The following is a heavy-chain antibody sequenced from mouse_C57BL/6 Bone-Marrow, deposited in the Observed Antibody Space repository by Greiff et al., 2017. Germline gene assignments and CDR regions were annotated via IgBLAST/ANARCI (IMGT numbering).Heavy chain of an antibody. CDR1: GYTFTSYG. CDR2: IYPRSGNT. J-gene: IGHJ4*01. D-gene: IGHD1-1*01. CDR3: ARGDYYGSSYYAMDY. Sequence: VQLQESGAELARPGASVKLSCTASGYTFTSYGISWVKQSTGQGLEWIGEIYPRSGNTYYNEKFKGKATLTADKSSSTAYMELRSLTSEDSAVYFWARGDYYGSSYYAMDYWGQGTSVTVSS. V-gene: IGHV1-81*01.